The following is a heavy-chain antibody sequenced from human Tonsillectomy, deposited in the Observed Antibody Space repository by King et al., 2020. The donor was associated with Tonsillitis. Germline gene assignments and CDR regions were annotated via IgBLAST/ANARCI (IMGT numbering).Heavy chain of an antibody. CDR3: ARSDYGDYFPFDY. CDR2: INHSGST. D-gene: IGHD4-17*01. J-gene: IGHJ4*02. Sequence: VQLQQWGAGLLKPSETLSLTCAVYGGSFSGYYWSWIRQSPGRGLEWIGEINHSGSTNYNPSLKSRVTILADTSKNQFSLKMSSVTAADTAVYCCARSDYGDYFPFDYWGQGTLVTVSS. CDR1: GGSFSGYY. V-gene: IGHV4-34*01.